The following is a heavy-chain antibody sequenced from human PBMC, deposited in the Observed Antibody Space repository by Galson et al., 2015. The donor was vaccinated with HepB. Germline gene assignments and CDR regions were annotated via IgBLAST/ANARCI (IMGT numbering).Heavy chain of an antibody. Sequence: SETLSLTCTVSGGSISSYYWSWIRQPPGKGLEWIGYIYYSGSTNYNPSLKSRVTISVDTSKNQFSLKLSSVTAADTAVYYCARVQGYYYDSSGSPYWYFDLWGRGTLVTVSS. CDR1: GGSISSYY. D-gene: IGHD3-22*01. J-gene: IGHJ2*01. CDR3: ARVQGYYYDSSGSPYWYFDL. V-gene: IGHV4-59*01. CDR2: IYYSGST.